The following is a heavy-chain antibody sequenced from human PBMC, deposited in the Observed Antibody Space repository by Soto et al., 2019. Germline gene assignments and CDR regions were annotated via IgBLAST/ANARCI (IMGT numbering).Heavy chain of an antibody. CDR3: LQLEWLSPN. V-gene: IGHV1-69*02. J-gene: IGHJ4*02. Sequence: QVQLVQSGAEVKKPGSSVKVSCKASGGTFSSYTISWVRQAPGQGLEWMGRIIPILGIGNYAQKFQGRVTITADKSTSTAYMELSSLRSEDTAVYYCLQLEWLSPNWGQGTLVTVSS. CDR1: GGTFSSYT. D-gene: IGHD3-3*01. CDR2: IIPILGIG.